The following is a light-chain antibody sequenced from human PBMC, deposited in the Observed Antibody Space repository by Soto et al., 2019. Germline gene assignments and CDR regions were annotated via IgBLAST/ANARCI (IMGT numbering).Light chain of an antibody. J-gene: IGKJ1*01. CDR2: AAS. CDR3: QQYNSFPWT. Sequence: EIVMTQSPVTLSVSPGERATLSCRASQSVSSSLVWYQQKPGQAPRLLIYAASTRATGIPARFSGSGSGTEFTLTIRNLQPGDFATYYCQQYNSFPWTFGLGTKVDIK. V-gene: IGKV3-15*01. CDR1: QSVSSS.